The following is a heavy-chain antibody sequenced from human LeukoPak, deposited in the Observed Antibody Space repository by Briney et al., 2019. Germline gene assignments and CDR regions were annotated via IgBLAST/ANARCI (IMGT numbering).Heavy chain of an antibody. CDR1: GSSVSGNS. Sequence: PGGSLKLSCAASGSSVSGNSMNWVRRAPGKGLEWVSVIDSGGTTYYADSVRGRFIISRDNSRNTLYLQMNSLRAEDTAVYYCARVSSGSRRDGYNVVDFWGQGTLVTVSS. CDR3: ARVSSGSRRDGYNVVDF. D-gene: IGHD5-24*01. CDR2: IDSGGTT. V-gene: IGHV3-66*01. J-gene: IGHJ4*02.